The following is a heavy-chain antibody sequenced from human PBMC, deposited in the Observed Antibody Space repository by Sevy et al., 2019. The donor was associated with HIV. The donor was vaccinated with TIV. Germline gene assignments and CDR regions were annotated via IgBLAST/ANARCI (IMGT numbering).Heavy chain of an antibody. J-gene: IGHJ4*02. D-gene: IGHD2-2*01. CDR3: ASSIVVVPAASPRPFDY. CDR1: GGSISSYY. Sequence: SETLSLTCTVSGGSISSYYWSWIRQPPGKGLEWIGYIYYSGSTNYNPSLKSRVTISVDTSKNQFSLKLSSVTAADTAVYYCASSIVVVPAASPRPFDYWGQGTLVTVSS. CDR2: IYYSGST. V-gene: IGHV4-59*08.